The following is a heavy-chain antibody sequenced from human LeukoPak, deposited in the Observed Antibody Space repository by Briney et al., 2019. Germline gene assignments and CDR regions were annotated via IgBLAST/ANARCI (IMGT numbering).Heavy chain of an antibody. V-gene: IGHV1-18*01. Sequence: GASVKVSCKASGYTFTSYGISWVRQAPGQGLEWMGWISAYNGNTNYAQKLQGRVTMTTDTSTSTAYMELRSLRSDDTAVYYCARVYCSSSSCLSHYFYGMDVWGQGTTVTVSS. CDR2: ISAYNGNT. CDR3: ARVYCSSSSCLSHYFYGMDV. J-gene: IGHJ6*02. D-gene: IGHD2-2*01. CDR1: GYTFTSYG.